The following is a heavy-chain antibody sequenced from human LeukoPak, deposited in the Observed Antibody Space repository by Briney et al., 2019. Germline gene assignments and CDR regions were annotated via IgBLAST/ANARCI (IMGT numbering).Heavy chain of an antibody. CDR3: VRDNGGEHL. J-gene: IGHJ4*02. D-gene: IGHD3-16*01. V-gene: IGHV3-74*01. Sequence: GGSLRLSCAASGFPLSSYWMHWVRQAPGKGLVWVSRINSGGSGTSYADSVEGRFTISRDNVKNTLYLQMNSLRAEDTAVYYCVRDNGGEHLWGQGTLVTVSS. CDR1: GFPLSSYW. CDR2: INSGGSGT.